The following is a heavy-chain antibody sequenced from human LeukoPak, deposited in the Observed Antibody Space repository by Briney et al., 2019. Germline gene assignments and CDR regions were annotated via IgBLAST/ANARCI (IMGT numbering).Heavy chain of an antibody. V-gene: IGHV3-53*01. CDR1: GFTVSNYY. CDR2: IYSNDRT. Sequence: GGSLRLSCAASGFTVSNYYMSWVRQAPGKGLEWVSVIYSNDRTYHADSVKGRFTISRDNSKNTLYLQMNNLRVEDTAVYYCAREFAWGQGTLVTVSS. CDR3: AREFA. J-gene: IGHJ5*02.